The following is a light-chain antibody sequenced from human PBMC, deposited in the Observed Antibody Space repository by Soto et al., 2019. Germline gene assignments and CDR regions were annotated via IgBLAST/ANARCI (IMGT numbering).Light chain of an antibody. CDR1: QSVSSY. CDR2: DAS. J-gene: IGKJ1*01. V-gene: IGKV3-11*01. CDR3: QQRSN. Sequence: EIVLTQSPATLSLSPGERATLSCRASQSVSSYLAWYQQKPGRAPMLLIYDASTRATGIPARFSGSGSGTDFTLTISSLEPEDFAVYYCQQRSNFGPGTKVEIK.